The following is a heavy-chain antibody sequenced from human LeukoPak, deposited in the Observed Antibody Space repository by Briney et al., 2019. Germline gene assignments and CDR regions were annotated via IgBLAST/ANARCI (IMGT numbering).Heavy chain of an antibody. CDR3: ARARYTSGWETLDY. CDR2: ISSSGSIK. Sequence: GGSLRLSCIASGFAFNGYEMNWVRQAPGKGLEWVSYISSSGSIKHYADSVKGRFTISRDNAKNSLYLQMNSLRAEDTAVYYCARARYTSGWETLDYWGQGTLVTVSS. V-gene: IGHV3-48*03. J-gene: IGHJ4*02. D-gene: IGHD6-19*01. CDR1: GFAFNGYE.